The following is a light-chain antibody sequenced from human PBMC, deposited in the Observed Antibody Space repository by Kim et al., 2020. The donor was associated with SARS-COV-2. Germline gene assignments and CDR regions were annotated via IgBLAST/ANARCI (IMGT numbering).Light chain of an antibody. CDR3: AAWDDSLNSYV. CDR1: CSNIGSNL. CDR2: KNK. J-gene: IGLJ1*01. Sequence: GLRVTISCSGSCSNIGSNLFCWYQQLPGPAPKVLIYKNKQRPSGVPDRFSGSKSGTSASLAISGLRSEDEADYFCAAWDDSLNSYVFGTGTKVTVL. V-gene: IGLV1-47*01.